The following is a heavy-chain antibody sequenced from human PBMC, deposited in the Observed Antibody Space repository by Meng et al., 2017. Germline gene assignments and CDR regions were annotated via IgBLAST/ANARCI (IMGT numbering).Heavy chain of an antibody. CDR3: TSPYYYDSSGYYGAFDY. V-gene: IGHV3-49*02. CDR2: IRSKAYGGTT. J-gene: IGHJ4*02. CDR1: GYSFTSYW. D-gene: IGHD3-22*01. Sequence: GESLKISCKGSGYSFTSYWIGWVRQAPGKGLEWVGFIRSKAYGGTTEYAASVKGRFTISRDDSKSIAYLQMNSLKTEDTAVYYCTSPYYYDSSGYYGAFDYWGQGTLVTVSS.